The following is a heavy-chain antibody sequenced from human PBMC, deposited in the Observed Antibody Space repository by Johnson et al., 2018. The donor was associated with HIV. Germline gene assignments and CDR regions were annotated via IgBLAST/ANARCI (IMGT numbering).Heavy chain of an antibody. Sequence: VQLVESGGGLVQPGRSLRLSCTASGFIFDDYAMHWVRQVPGKGLEWVSGISWNSGRIGYADSVKGLFTISRDNAKNSLYLQMNSLRAEDTAVYYCARDRGIYEGAFDIWGQGTMVTVSS. CDR3: ARDRGIYEGAFDI. CDR2: ISWNSGRI. V-gene: IGHV3-9*01. J-gene: IGHJ3*02. D-gene: IGHD3-3*01. CDR1: GFIFDDYA.